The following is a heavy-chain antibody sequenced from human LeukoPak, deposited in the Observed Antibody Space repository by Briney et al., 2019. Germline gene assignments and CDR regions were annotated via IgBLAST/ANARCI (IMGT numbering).Heavy chain of an antibody. CDR3: ASGPGHGDY. Sequence: ASVTVSFKASGYTFTIYAMNWVRQAPGQGLEWMGWINTNTGNPTYAQGFTGRFVFSLDTSVSTAYLQISSLKAEDTAVYYCASGPGHGDYWGQGTLVTVSS. D-gene: IGHD1-14*01. J-gene: IGHJ4*02. V-gene: IGHV7-4-1*02. CDR1: GYTFTIYA. CDR2: INTNTGNP.